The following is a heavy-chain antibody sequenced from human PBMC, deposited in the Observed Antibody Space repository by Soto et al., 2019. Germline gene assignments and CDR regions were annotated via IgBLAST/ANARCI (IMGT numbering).Heavy chain of an antibody. V-gene: IGHV4-59*08. CDR2: IYYSGST. Sequence: PSETLSLTCTVSGGSISSYYWSWIRQPPGKGLEWIGYIYYSGSTNYNPSLKSRVTISVDTSKNQFSLKLSSVTAADTAVYYCARQGRYNDILTSYYYYYGMDVWGQGSTVTVSS. D-gene: IGHD3-9*01. J-gene: IGHJ6*02. CDR3: ARQGRYNDILTSYYYYYGMDV. CDR1: GGSISSYY.